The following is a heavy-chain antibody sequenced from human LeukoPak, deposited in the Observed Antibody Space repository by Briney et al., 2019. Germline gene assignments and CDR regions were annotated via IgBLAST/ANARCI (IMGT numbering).Heavy chain of an antibody. V-gene: IGHV3-15*01. J-gene: IGHJ4*02. CDR3: TTVSGVWLLHY. D-gene: IGHD3-22*01. CDR1: GFPFSNAW. CDR2: VKSKIEGGTT. Sequence: GGSLRLSCAASGFPFSNAWLSWVRQAPGKGLEYIGRVKSKIEGGTTDYAGPVKGRFIISRDDSKNTLYLQMNSLTTEDTAVYYCTTVSGVWLLHYWGQGTLVTVSS.